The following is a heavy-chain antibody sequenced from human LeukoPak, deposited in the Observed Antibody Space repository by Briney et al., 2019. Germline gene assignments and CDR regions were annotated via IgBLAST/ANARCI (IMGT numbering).Heavy chain of an antibody. V-gene: IGHV4-39*07. D-gene: IGHD4-23*01. CDR1: GGSISGSSYY. CDR2: VYYSGTT. CDR3: AREGGRDYGGLDD. Sequence: SETLSLTCTVSGGSISGSSYYWGWIRQPPGKELEGIGSVYYSGTTYNNPSLKSRVTISVDTSKNQFSLKVNSVTAADTAVYYCAREGGRDYGGLDDWGQGTLVTVSS. J-gene: IGHJ4*02.